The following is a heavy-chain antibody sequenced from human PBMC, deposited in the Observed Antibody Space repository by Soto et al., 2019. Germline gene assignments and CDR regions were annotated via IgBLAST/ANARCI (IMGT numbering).Heavy chain of an antibody. CDR1: GFTFSSYA. J-gene: IGHJ4*02. CDR3: ARGGRCYGFDY. Sequence: EVQLVESGGGLVQPGGSLRLSCAASGFTFSSYAMDWVRQAPGKGLEYVSTISSNGGSTDYANSVKGRFTISRDNTKNVPYLQMGRLRAEAMAVYYCARGGRCYGFDYWGQGTLVTVSS. D-gene: IGHD2-15*01. V-gene: IGHV3-64*01. CDR2: ISSNGGST.